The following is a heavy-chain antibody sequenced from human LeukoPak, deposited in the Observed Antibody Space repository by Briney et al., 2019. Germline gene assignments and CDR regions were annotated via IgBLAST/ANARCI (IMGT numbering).Heavy chain of an antibody. J-gene: IGHJ4*02. V-gene: IGHV1-2*02. Sequence: ASVKVSCKASGYTFTGYYMHWVRQAPGQGLEWMGWINPNSGGTNYAQKFQGRVTMTRDTSISTAYMELSRLRSDDTAVYYCARVYPPYDFWSGYYDYWGQGTLVTVSS. D-gene: IGHD3-3*01. CDR2: INPNSGGT. CDR1: GYTFTGYY. CDR3: ARVYPPYDFWSGYYDY.